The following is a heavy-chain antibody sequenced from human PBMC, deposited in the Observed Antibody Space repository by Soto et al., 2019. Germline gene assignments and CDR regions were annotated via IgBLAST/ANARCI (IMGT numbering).Heavy chain of an antibody. D-gene: IGHD4-17*01. CDR3: ARTARATVTMGGYYYYDMDV. CDR2: IYQSGSA. V-gene: IGHV4-31*02. Sequence: WTWIRQHPGKGLEWIGHIYQSGSAYYNPSLKSRVTMSVDTSKNQFSLKLTSVTAADTAVSYCARTARATVTMGGYYYYDMDVWGQGTTVTVSS. J-gene: IGHJ6*02.